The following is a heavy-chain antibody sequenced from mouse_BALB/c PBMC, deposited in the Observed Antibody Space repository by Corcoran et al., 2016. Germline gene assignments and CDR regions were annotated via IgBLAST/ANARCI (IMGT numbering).Heavy chain of an antibody. CDR3: AREPYAMDY. D-gene: IGHD6-1*01. V-gene: IGHV9-3-1*01. J-gene: IGHJ4*01. CDR1: GYTFTNYG. Sequence: QIQLVQSGPELKKPGETVKISCKASGYTFTNYGMNWVKQAPGKGLKWMGWINTYTGEPTYADDFKGRFAFSLETSASTADLQINNLKNEDTATYFGAREPYAMDYWGQGTSVTVSS. CDR2: INTYTGEP.